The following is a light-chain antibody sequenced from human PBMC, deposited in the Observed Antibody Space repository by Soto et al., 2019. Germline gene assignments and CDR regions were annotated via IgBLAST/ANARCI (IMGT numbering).Light chain of an antibody. CDR1: QNISSW. V-gene: IGKV1-5*01. Sequence: IQMTQSPATLSLSVGDRVTITCVASQNISSWLAWYQQKPGKAPKLLIYDASSLDSGIPARFSGSGSGTEFTLTISSLQPDDFATHYCPQHNSYSRTFGQGTKVDIK. CDR3: PQHNSYSRT. CDR2: DAS. J-gene: IGKJ1*01.